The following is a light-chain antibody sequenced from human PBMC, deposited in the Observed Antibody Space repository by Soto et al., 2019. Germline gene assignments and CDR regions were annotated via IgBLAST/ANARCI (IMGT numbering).Light chain of an antibody. Sequence: EIVLTQSPGTLSLARGERATLSCRASVSVTSNFLAWYQQKPRQAPRLLIYDAFNRATGIPDRFSGSGSGTDFSLTISRLEPEDFAVYYCQQYGSSVWTFGQGTRVEIK. CDR3: QQYGSSVWT. CDR1: VSVTSNF. V-gene: IGKV3-20*01. CDR2: DAF. J-gene: IGKJ1*01.